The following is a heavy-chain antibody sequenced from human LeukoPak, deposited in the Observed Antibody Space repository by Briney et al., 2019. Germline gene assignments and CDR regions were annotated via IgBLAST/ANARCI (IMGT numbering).Heavy chain of an antibody. Sequence: PSETLSLTCTVSGGSISSNSFYWGWIRQPPGKGLEWIGSIYYTGSTYYNPSLKSRGTISADTSTNQFSLRLSSVTAADTALYYCARRRDNIYYFDMDVWGQGTTVTVSS. D-gene: IGHD2/OR15-2a*01. CDR3: ARRRDNIYYFDMDV. CDR2: IYYTGST. V-gene: IGHV4-39*01. CDR1: GGSISSNSFY. J-gene: IGHJ6*02.